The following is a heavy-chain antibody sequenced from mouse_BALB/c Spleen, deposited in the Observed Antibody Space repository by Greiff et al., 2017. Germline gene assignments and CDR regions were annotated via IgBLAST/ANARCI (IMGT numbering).Heavy chain of an antibody. CDR3: ARGVPWFAY. CDR1: GFTFSSYA. V-gene: IGHV5-6-5*01. J-gene: IGHJ3*01. CDR2: ISSGGST. Sequence: EVNLVESGGGLVKPGGSLKLSCAASGFTFSSYAMSWVRQTPEKRLEWVASISSGGSTYYPDSVKGRFTISRDNARNILYLQMSSLRSEDTAMYYCARGVPWFAYWGQGTLVTVSA.